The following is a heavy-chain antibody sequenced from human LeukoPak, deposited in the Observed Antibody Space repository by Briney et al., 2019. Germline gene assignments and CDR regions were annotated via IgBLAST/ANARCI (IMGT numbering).Heavy chain of an antibody. V-gene: IGHV3-49*04. D-gene: IGHD6-19*01. CDR1: GFTFSSYW. CDR2: IRSKAYGGTT. J-gene: IGHJ4*02. Sequence: LAGGSLRLSCAASGFTFSSYWMHWVRQAPGKGLEWVGFIRSKAYGGTTEYAASVKGRFTISRDDSKSIAYLQMNSLKTEDTAVYYCTRRTSALAVADPFDYWGQGTLVTVSS. CDR3: TRRTSALAVADPFDY.